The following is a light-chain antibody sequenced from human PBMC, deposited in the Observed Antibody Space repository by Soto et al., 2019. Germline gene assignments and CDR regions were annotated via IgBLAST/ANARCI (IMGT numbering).Light chain of an antibody. CDR3: QQYKNWPIT. CDR2: GAS. Sequence: EIVLTQSPATLSVSPGERAYLSCRASQTVGSNLAWYQQKPGQTPRLLSYGASTRAAGIAARFSGSGPGTDFTLTINSLQSEDFAVYYCQQYKNWPITFGQGKRLEMK. V-gene: IGKV3-15*01. CDR1: QTVGSN. J-gene: IGKJ5*01.